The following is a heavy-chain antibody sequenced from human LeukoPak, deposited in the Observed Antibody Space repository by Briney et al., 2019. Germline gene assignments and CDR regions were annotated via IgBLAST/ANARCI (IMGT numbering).Heavy chain of an antibody. J-gene: IGHJ6*02. V-gene: IGHV4-59*01. Sequence: PSETLSLTCTVSGGSISSYYWSWIRQPPGEGLEWIGYIYYSGSTNYNPSLKSRVTISVDTSKNQFSLKLSSVTAADTAVYYCARGGLPGSFYYYYYGMDVWGQGTTVTVSS. CDR3: ARGGLPGSFYYYYYGMDV. D-gene: IGHD4-11*01. CDR1: GGSISSYY. CDR2: IYYSGST.